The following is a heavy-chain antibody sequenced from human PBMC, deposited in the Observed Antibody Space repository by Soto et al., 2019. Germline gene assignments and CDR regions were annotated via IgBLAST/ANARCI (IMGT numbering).Heavy chain of an antibody. Sequence: EVQLVESGGGLVQPGGSLRLSCAASGFTFSSYWMSWVRQAPRKGLEWVANIGENGSEKYYVDSVKGRFTISRDNAKNSLYLQMNSRRAEDTAVYYCARGWASMDVWGQGTTVTVSS. J-gene: IGHJ6*02. CDR2: IGENGSEK. D-gene: IGHD3-16*01. CDR3: ARGWASMDV. V-gene: IGHV3-7*01. CDR1: GFTFSSYW.